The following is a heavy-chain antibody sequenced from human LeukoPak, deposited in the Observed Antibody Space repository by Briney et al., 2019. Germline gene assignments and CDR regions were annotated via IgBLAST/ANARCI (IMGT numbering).Heavy chain of an antibody. D-gene: IGHD5-18*01. CDR1: GFTFSSYG. V-gene: IGHV3-33*01. CDR2: IWYDGSNK. CDR3: ARDISNAGTAMAY. J-gene: IGHJ4*02. Sequence: SGGSLRLSCAASGFTFSSYGMHWVRQAPGKGLEWVAVIWYDGSNKYYADSVKGRFTISRDNSKNTLYLQMNSLRAEDTAVYYCARDISNAGTAMAYWGQGTLVTVSS.